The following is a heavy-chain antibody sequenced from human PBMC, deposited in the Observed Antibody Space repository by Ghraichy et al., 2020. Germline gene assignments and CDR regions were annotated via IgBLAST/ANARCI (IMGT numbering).Heavy chain of an antibody. CDR2: IYSGGST. CDR1: GFTVSTNY. J-gene: IGHJ3*02. CDR3: VRQAGYREAFDI. Sequence: GGSLRLSCAASGFTVSTNYMSWVRQAPGKGLEWVSVIYSGGSTSYADSVKGRFTISRENSKNTVFIQMNSLRAEDTAVYYCVRQAGYREAFDIWGQGTMVTVSS. D-gene: IGHD3-16*02. V-gene: IGHV3-53*01.